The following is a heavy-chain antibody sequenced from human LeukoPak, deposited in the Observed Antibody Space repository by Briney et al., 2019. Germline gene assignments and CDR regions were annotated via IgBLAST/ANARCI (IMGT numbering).Heavy chain of an antibody. D-gene: IGHD3-16*01. CDR3: ASGGEPIPPFGMDV. CDR2: ISAYYGNT. CDR1: GYTFTSYG. V-gene: IGHV1-18*01. J-gene: IGHJ6*02. Sequence: ASVKVSCKASGYTFTSYGISWVRQAPGQGLEWMGWISAYYGNTNYAQKLQGRVTMTKDPSRKTAYMELRSLRSDDTAVYYCASGGEPIPPFGMDVGAQGTTVTVSS.